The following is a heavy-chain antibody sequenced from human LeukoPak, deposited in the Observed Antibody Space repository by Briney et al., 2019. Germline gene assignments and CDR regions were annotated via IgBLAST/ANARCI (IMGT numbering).Heavy chain of an antibody. CDR1: GFTFSSYG. V-gene: IGHV3-30*18. CDR3: AKNRHIVATISPFDY. CDR2: ISYDGSNK. D-gene: IGHD5-12*01. Sequence: GGSLRLSCAASGFTFSSYGMHWVRQAPGKGLEWVAVISYDGSNKYYADSVKGRFTISRDNSKNTLYLQMNSLRAEDTAVYYCAKNRHIVATISPFDYWGQGTLVTVSS. J-gene: IGHJ4*02.